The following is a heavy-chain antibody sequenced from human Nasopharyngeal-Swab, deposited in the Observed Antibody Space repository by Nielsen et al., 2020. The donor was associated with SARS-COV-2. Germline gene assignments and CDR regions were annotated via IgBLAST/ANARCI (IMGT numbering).Heavy chain of an antibody. CDR2: IYYSGST. CDR1: GGSISSGDYY. CDR3: ARDPVAGTFDY. Sequence: SETLSLTCTVSGGSISSGDYYWSWIRQPPGKGLEWIGYIYYSGSTYYNPSLKSRVTISVDTSKNQFSLQLNSVTPEDTAVYYCARDPVAGTFDYWGQGTLVTVSS. V-gene: IGHV4-30-4*01. D-gene: IGHD6-19*01. J-gene: IGHJ4*02.